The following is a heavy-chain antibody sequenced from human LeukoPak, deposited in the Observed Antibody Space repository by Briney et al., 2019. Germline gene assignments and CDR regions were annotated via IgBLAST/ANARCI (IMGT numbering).Heavy chain of an antibody. CDR2: FDPEDGGT. CDR3: ATGYPVWFGELLSSFDY. J-gene: IGHJ4*02. V-gene: IGHV1-24*01. CDR1: GYTLTELS. D-gene: IGHD3-10*01. Sequence: ASVKVSCKVSGYTLTELSMHWVRQAPGKGLEWMGGFDPEDGGTIYAQKFQGRVTMTEDTSTDTAYMELSSLRSEDTAVYYCATGYPVWFGELLSSFDYWGQGTLVTVSS.